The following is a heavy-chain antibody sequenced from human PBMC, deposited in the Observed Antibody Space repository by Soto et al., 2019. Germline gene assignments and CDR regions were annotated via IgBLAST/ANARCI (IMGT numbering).Heavy chain of an antibody. CDR1: GFSISSYA. Sequence: LRLSCAASGFSISSYAMSWVRQAPGKGLEWVSGISGSGGSTYYADSMKGRFTISRDNSKNTLYSQMNSLRAEDTAVYYCAKTDGDSQRPDYYYYGMDVWGQGTTVTVSS. D-gene: IGHD2-21*02. CDR3: AKTDGDSQRPDYYYYGMDV. V-gene: IGHV3-23*01. CDR2: ISGSGGST. J-gene: IGHJ6*02.